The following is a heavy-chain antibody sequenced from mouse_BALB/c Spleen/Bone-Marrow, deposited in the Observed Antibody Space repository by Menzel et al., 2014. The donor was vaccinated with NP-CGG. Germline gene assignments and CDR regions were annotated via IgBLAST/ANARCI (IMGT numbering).Heavy chain of an antibody. Sequence: EVKLVESGPELVKPGASVKMSCKASGYTFTGYVMHWVKQKPGQGLEWIGYINPYSDGTKYNEKFKGKATLTSDKSSSTAYMELSSLTSEDSAVYYCARGDYAMDYWGQGTSVTVSS. CDR3: ARGDYAMDY. CDR1: GYTFTGYV. J-gene: IGHJ4*01. V-gene: IGHV1-14*01. CDR2: INPYSDGT.